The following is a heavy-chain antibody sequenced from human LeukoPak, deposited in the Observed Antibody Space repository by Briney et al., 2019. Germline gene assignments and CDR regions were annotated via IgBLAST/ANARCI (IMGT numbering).Heavy chain of an antibody. Sequence: SETLSLTCAVYGGSFRDYYRSCTRQPPGKGLEWIGEINHSGSTNYNPSPKSRVTIPLETSNKQSSLNFTSVTAADTAVYYCAKAPYLSTGSWGQGILVAVSS. CDR2: INHSGST. D-gene: IGHD3-22*01. CDR1: GGSFRDYY. V-gene: IGHV4-34*01. CDR3: AKAPYLSTGS. J-gene: IGHJ3*01.